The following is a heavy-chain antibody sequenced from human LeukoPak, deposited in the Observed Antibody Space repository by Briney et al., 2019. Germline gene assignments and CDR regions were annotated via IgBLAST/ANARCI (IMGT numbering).Heavy chain of an antibody. D-gene: IGHD2-15*01. V-gene: IGHV3-30*02. CDR2: IRYDGSNK. J-gene: IGHJ6*03. CDR1: GFTFSSYG. CDR3: ARGLHNYYYYMDV. Sequence: PGGSLRLSCAASGFTFSSYGMHWVRQAPCKGLEWVAFIRYDGSNKYYADSVKGRFTISRDNSKNTLYLQMNSLRTEDTAVYYCARGLHNYYYYMDVWGKGTTVTVSS.